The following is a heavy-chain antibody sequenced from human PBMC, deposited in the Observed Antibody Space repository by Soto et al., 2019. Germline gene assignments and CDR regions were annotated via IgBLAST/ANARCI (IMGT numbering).Heavy chain of an antibody. CDR1: GFTFSSYA. Sequence: GSLRLSCAASGFTFSSYAMSWIRQPPGKGLEWIGYIYYSGSTNYNPSLKSRVTISVDTSKNQFSLKLSSVTAADTAVYYCARVGGYVARWGQGTLVTVSS. V-gene: IGHV4-59*01. J-gene: IGHJ4*02. D-gene: IGHD5-12*01. CDR2: IYYSGST. CDR3: ARVGGYVAR.